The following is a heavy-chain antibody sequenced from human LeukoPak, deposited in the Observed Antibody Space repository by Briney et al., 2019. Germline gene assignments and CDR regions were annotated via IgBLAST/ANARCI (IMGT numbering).Heavy chain of an antibody. Sequence: SETLSLTCTVSAGSISSYYWSWIRQPAGKGLEWIGRIYTSGSTNYNPSLKRALTMSGDTSKNQFSLKLSSVTAADTAVYYCERVTGGWFDPWGQGTLVTVSS. CDR1: AGSISSYY. D-gene: IGHD3-16*01. J-gene: IGHJ5*02. CDR2: IYTSGST. CDR3: ERVTGGWFDP. V-gene: IGHV4-4*07.